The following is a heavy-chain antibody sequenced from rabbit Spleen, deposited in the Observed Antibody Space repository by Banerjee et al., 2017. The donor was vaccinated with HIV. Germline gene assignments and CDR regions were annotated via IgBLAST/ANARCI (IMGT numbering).Heavy chain of an antibody. Sequence: LEESGGGLVKPGGTLTLTCTVSGFSFSSNWICWVRQAPGKGLEWIGTIYAGSTGTTDYARWAKGRFTISKTSSTTVTLQMTSLTAADTATYFCARNFDLWGPGTLVTVS. CDR3: ARNFDL. J-gene: IGHJ4*01. CDR2: IYAGSTGTT. V-gene: IGHV1S45*01. CDR1: GFSFSSNW.